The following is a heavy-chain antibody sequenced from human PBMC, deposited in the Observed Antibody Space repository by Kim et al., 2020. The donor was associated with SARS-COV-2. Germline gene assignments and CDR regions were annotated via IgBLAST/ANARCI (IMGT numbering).Heavy chain of an antibody. D-gene: IGHD3-9*01. V-gene: IGHV4-34*01. Sequence: SETLSLTCAVYGGSFSGYYWSWIRQPPGKGLEWIGEINHSGSTNYNPSLKSRVTISVDTSKNQFSLKLSSVTAADTAVYYCARGPRYYDIVTGYYTNYYYYAMDVWGQGITVTVSS. CDR3: ARGPRYYDIVTGYYTNYYYYAMDV. CDR1: GGSFSGYY. J-gene: IGHJ6*02. CDR2: INHSGST.